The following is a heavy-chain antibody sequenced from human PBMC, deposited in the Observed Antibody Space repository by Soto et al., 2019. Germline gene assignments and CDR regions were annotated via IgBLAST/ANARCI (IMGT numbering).Heavy chain of an antibody. V-gene: IGHV3-9*01. CDR2: ISWNSGSI. CDR1: GFTFDDYA. CDR3: AKDVVAAAGYYYHYGMDV. J-gene: IGHJ6*02. D-gene: IGHD6-13*01. Sequence: EVQLVESGGGLVQPGRSLRLSCAASGFTFDDYAMHWVRQAPGKGLEWVSGISWNSGSIGYADSVKGRFTISRDNAKNSLYLQMNSLRAEDTALYYCAKDVVAAAGYYYHYGMDVWGQGTTVTVSS.